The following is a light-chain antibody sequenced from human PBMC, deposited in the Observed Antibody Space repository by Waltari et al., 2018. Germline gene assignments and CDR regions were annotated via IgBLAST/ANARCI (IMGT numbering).Light chain of an antibody. CDR1: QSISGW. V-gene: IGKV1-5*01. J-gene: IGKJ1*01. CDR3: QQYNSFFRT. Sequence: DIQMTQTPSTLSASVGDRVTITCRASQSISGWLAWYQQKPGKAPKLLIFDASKLESGVPSRFSGSGFGTEFALTISGLQPDDFATYCCQQYNSFFRTFGQGTKVEIK. CDR2: DAS.